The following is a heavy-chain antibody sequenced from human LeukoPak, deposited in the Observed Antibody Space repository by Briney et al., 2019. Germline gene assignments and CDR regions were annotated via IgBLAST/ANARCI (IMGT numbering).Heavy chain of an antibody. Sequence: GGSLRLSCAASGFTFSDYYMSWIRQAPGKGLEWVSYISSSSSYTNYADSVKGRLTISRDNAKNSLYLQMNSLRAEDTAVYYCARDNGSGSYAFNYWGQGTLVTVSS. CDR1: GFTFSDYY. CDR3: ARDNGSGSYAFNY. D-gene: IGHD3-10*01. CDR2: ISSSSSYT. J-gene: IGHJ4*02. V-gene: IGHV3-11*06.